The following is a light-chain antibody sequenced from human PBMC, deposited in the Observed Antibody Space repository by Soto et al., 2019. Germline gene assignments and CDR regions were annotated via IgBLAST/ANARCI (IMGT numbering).Light chain of an antibody. V-gene: IGLV2-8*01. CDR1: SY. J-gene: IGLJ3*02. Sequence: QSVLTQPPSASGSPGQSVTISCTETSYVSWYQQHPGKAPKLLIYEVRKRPSGVPDRFYGSTSGNTASLTVSGLQAEDEADYECTSSVGNACVFGVGTKLTVL. CDR3: TSSVGNACV. CDR2: EVR.